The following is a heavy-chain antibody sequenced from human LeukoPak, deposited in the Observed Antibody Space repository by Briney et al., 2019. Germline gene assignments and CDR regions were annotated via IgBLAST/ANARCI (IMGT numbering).Heavy chain of an antibody. CDR3: ARVSVDSSGYYSFLFAFDI. J-gene: IGHJ3*02. D-gene: IGHD3-22*01. V-gene: IGHV3-21*01. CDR2: ISSSSSYI. Sequence: GGSLRLSCAASGLTFSTYPMNWVRQAPGKGLEWVSSISSSSSYIYYADSVKGRFTISRDNAKNSLYLQMNSLRAEDTAVYYCARVSVDSSGYYSFLFAFDIWGQGTMVTVSS. CDR1: GLTFSTYP.